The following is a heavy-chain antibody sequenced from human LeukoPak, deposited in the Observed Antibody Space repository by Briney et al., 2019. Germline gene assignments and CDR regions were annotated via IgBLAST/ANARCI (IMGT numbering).Heavy chain of an antibody. V-gene: IGHV3-48*04. D-gene: IGHD4-11*01. J-gene: IGHJ5*02. CDR2: ISGSSSSGRGSTM. Sequence: GGSLRLSCAASGFIFSSYSMNWVRQAPGKGLEWVSYISGSSSSGRGSTMYYADSVKGRFTISRDNAKNSLYLQMNSLRAEDTAVYYCARHARGSNYGNWFDPWGQGTLVTVSS. CDR3: ARHARGSNYGNWFDP. CDR1: GFIFSSYS.